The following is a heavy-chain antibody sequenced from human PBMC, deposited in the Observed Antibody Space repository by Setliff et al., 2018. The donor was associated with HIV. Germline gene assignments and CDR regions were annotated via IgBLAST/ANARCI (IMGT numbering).Heavy chain of an antibody. D-gene: IGHD3-22*01. V-gene: IGHV3-48*03. J-gene: IGHJ4*02. CDR1: GFSFSSYE. CDR3: ARPNYYDSSGSFDY. CDR2: ISTGGDTK. Sequence: GGSLRLSCAASGFSFSSYEMNWVRQAPGKGLEWISYISTGGDTKFYADSVEGRFTISRDNAKNSLYLQMNSLRAEDTAVYYCARPNYYDSSGSFDYWGQGTLVTVS.